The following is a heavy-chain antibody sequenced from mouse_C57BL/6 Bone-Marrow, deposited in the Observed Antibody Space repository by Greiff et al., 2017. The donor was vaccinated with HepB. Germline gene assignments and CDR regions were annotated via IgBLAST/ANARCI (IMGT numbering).Heavy chain of an antibody. CDR3: TRGSYYGNYGAYAMDY. D-gene: IGHD2-1*01. Sequence: VQLQESGAELVRPGASVTLSCKASGYTFTDYEMHWVKQTPVHGLEWIGAIDPETGGTAYNQKFKGKAILTADKSSSTAYMELRSLTSEDSAVYYCTRGSYYGNYGAYAMDYWGQGTSVTVSS. V-gene: IGHV1-15*01. CDR1: GYTFTDYE. J-gene: IGHJ4*01. CDR2: IDPETGGT.